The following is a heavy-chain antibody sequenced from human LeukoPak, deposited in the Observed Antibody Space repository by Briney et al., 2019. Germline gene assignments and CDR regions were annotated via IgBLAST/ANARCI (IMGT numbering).Heavy chain of an antibody. D-gene: IGHD3-22*01. V-gene: IGHV5-51*01. CDR1: GYSFASYW. J-gene: IGHJ4*02. CDR3: ARHKVSGYYYDSSGYYYDY. Sequence: GESLKISCKGSGYSFASYWIGWVRQMPGKGLEWMGIIYPGDSDTRYSPSFQGQVTISADKSISTAYLQWSSLKASDTAMYYCARHKVSGYYYDSSGYYYDYWGQGTLVTVSS. CDR2: IYPGDSDT.